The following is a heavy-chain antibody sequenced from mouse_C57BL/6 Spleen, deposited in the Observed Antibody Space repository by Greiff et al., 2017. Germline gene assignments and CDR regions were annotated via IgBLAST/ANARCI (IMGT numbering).Heavy chain of an antibody. V-gene: IGHV1-64*01. CDR3: ARSWYGSSYDYDMDD. D-gene: IGHD1-1*01. Sequence: QVQLQQPGAELVKPGASVKLSCKASGYTFTSYWMHWVKQRPGQGLEWIGMIHPNSGSTNYNEKFKSKATLTVDKSSSTAYMRLSSLTSEDSAVYYCARSWYGSSYDYDMDDWGQGTSVTVSS. J-gene: IGHJ4*01. CDR2: IHPNSGST. CDR1: GYTFTSYW.